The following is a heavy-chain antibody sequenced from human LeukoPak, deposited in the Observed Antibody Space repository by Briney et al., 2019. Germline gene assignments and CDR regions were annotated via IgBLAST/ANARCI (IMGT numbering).Heavy chain of an antibody. J-gene: IGHJ4*02. CDR2: IYTSGNT. CDR3: ASSRYSSSHFDY. V-gene: IGHV4-61*02. CDR1: GASISSDSYY. D-gene: IGHD6-6*01. Sequence: PSQTLSLTCSVSGASISSDSYYWSWIRQPVGKGLEWIGRIYTSGNTNYNPSLKSRVTISVDTSKNQFSLKLNSVTAADTAVYYCASSRYSSSHFDYWGQGTLVTVSS.